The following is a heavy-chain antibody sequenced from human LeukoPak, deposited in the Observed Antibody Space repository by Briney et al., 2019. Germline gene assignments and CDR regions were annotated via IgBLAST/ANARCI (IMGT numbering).Heavy chain of an antibody. V-gene: IGHV3-23*01. CDR3: AKGRVVTTSPLNY. Sequence: PGGSLRLSCAASGFTFNNHAKNWARQAPGKGLEWVSSISGGGGSTNYADSVKGRFTIAIDNSKNTLSLEMNSLRADDTAVYFCAKGRVVTTSPLNYLGQASLVTVSS. CDR2: ISGGGGST. D-gene: IGHD2-21*02. J-gene: IGHJ4*02. CDR1: GFTFNNHA.